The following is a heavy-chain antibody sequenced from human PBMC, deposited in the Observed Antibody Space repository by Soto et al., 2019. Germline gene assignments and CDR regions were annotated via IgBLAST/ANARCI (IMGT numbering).Heavy chain of an antibody. J-gene: IGHJ1*01. D-gene: IGHD6-13*01. V-gene: IGHV3-9*01. Sequence: GGSMTLPSAAYGFTVEDYAIHWFRPVQGKGLEWVSGINWNSGSIGYGDSVKGRFAISRDNAKNSLHLQMNSLSAEDTVFYYWVKDESINWYSGHFRHWGQGTLVTVSS. CDR1: GFTVEDYA. CDR2: INWNSGSI. CDR3: VKDESINWYSGHFRH.